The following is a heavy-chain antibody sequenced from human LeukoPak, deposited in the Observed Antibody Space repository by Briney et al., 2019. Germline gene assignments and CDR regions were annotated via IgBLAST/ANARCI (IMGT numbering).Heavy chain of an antibody. J-gene: IGHJ4*02. CDR2: INTDGSTT. D-gene: IGHD6-19*01. CDR3: ARVSSSGTTFDY. Sequence: PGGSLRLSCAASGFTFSSYWMHWVRQAPGKGLVWVSRINTDGSTTTYAESVKGRFTISRDNAKNTLYLQMNSLRAEDTAVYYCARVSSSGTTFDYWGQGTLVTVSS. V-gene: IGHV3-74*01. CDR1: GFTFSSYW.